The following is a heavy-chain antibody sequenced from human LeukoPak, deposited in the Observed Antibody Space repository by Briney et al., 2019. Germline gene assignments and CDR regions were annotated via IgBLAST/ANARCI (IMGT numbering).Heavy chain of an antibody. CDR1: GFTFSSYA. CDR3: AKTRVDIVATIDAFDI. Sequence: GGSLRLSCAASGFTFSSYAMSWVRQAPGKGLEWVSAISGSGGSTYYADSVKGRFTISRDNSKNTLYMQMNSLRAEDTAVYYCAKTRVDIVATIDAFDIWGQGTMVTVSS. V-gene: IGHV3-23*01. D-gene: IGHD5-12*01. CDR2: ISGSGGST. J-gene: IGHJ3*02.